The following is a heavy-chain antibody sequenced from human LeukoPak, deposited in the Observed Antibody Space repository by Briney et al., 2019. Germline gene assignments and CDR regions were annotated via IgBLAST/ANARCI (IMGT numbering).Heavy chain of an antibody. CDR2: IKSKADGATT. J-gene: IGHJ5*02. V-gene: IGHV3-15*01. CDR1: GFTFSNAW. Sequence: PGGSLRLSCAASGFTFSNAWMTWVRQAPGKGLEWVGRIKSKADGATTDYAAPVKGRFTISRDDSKNTLYLQMNGLKTEDTAVYYCTTGYCSGGTCYLWGQGNLVTVSS. CDR3: TTGYCSGGTCYL. D-gene: IGHD2-15*01.